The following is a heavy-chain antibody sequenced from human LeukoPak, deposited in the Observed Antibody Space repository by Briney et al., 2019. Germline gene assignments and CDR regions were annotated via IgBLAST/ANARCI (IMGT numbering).Heavy chain of an antibody. CDR1: GFTFSDYY. V-gene: IGHV3-11*04. CDR3: ARVQDCSSTSCYFGSFDY. D-gene: IGHD2-2*01. Sequence: NAGGSLRLSCAASGFTFSDYYMSWIRQAPGKGLEWVSYISSSGSTIYYADSVEGRFTISRDNAKNSLYLQMNSLRAEDTAVYYCARVQDCSSTSCYFGSFDYWGQGTLVTVSS. J-gene: IGHJ4*02. CDR2: ISSSGSTI.